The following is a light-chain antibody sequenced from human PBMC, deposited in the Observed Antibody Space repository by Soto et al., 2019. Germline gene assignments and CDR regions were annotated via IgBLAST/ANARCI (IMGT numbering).Light chain of an antibody. V-gene: IGKV1-5*03. J-gene: IGKJ1*01. CDR1: QSISSW. CDR2: KAS. Sequence: DIQMTQSPSTLSASVGDRVTITCRAGQSISSWLAWYQQKPGRAPKLLIYKASSLETGVPSRFSGSGSGTEFTLIISSLQPDDFASYYCQQYGSSSPWTCGQGTKVEIK. CDR3: QQYGSSSPWT.